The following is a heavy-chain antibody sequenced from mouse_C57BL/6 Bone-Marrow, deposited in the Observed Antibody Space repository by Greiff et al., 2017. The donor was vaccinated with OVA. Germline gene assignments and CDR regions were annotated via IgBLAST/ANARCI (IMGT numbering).Heavy chain of an antibody. V-gene: IGHV3-1*01. CDR2: IRYSGST. CDR3: ARGPSYYYGSSPFDY. J-gene: IGHJ2*01. Sequence: VQLKESGPGMVKPSQSLSLTCTVTGYSITSGYDWHWIRHFPGNKLEWMGYIRYSGSTNYNPSLKSRISITHDTSKNHFFLKLNSVTTEDTATYYCARGPSYYYGSSPFDYWGQGTTLTVSS. D-gene: IGHD1-1*01. CDR1: GYSITSGYD.